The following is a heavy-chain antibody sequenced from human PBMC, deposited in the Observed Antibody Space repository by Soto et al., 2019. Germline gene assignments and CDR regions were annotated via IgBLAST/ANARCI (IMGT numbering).Heavy chain of an antibody. Sequence: SVKVSCKASGSGFISSGIQWVLQAHGQRLEWIGWIVVASGQTNYAQNFRGRVAITRDTSTATAYVELTGLTSEDTAVYFCSADRPDIGVGWWVWGQGTTVTVSS. J-gene: IGHJ6*02. CDR2: IVVASGQT. D-gene: IGHD2-15*01. CDR1: GSGFISSG. V-gene: IGHV1-58*02. CDR3: SADRPDIGVGWWV.